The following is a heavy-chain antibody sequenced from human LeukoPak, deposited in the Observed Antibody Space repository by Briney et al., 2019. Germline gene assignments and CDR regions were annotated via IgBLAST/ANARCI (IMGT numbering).Heavy chain of an antibody. V-gene: IGHV6-1*01. CDR1: GDSFSSNSAA. J-gene: IGHJ4*02. CDR2: TYYRSKLYN. D-gene: IGHD6-13*01. CDR3: ARGGIAAADYDPLVFDY. Sequence: SQTLSLTCALSGDSFSSNSAAWNWIRQSPSRGLEWLGRTYYRSKLYNDYAVSVKSRITISPDTSKNQFSPQLNSVTPEDTAVYYCARGGIAAADYDPLVFDYWGQGTLVTVSS.